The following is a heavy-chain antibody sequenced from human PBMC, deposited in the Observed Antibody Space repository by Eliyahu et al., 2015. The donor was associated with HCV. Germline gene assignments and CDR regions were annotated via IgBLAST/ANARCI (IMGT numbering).Heavy chain of an antibody. V-gene: IGHV1-3*01. J-gene: IGHJ6*03. CDR3: AREGISYDFWSGYERYYYYYYMDV. Sequence: QVQLVQSGAEVKKPGASVKVSCKASGYTFXSYAMHWVRQAPGQRLEWMGWINAGNGNTKYSQKFQGRVTITRDTSASTAYMELSSLRSEDTAVYYCAREGISYDFWSGYERYYYYYYMDVWGKGTTVTVSS. D-gene: IGHD3-3*01. CDR1: GYTFXSYA. CDR2: INAGNGNT.